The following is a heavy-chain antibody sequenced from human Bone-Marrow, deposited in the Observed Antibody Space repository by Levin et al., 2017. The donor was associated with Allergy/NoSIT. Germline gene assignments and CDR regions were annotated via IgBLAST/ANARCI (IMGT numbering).Heavy chain of an antibody. Sequence: GGSLRLSCAASGVTFSTSDMTWVRQAPGKGLEWVSSVSPAGGTTYADSVKGRFTSSRDNSKNTLYLQMNSLRAEDTAVYYCAKSIPYWYFDLWGRGTLVTVSS. CDR1: GVTFSTSD. V-gene: IGHV3-23*01. D-gene: IGHD3-3*02. CDR3: AKSIPYWYFDL. CDR2: VSPAGGTT. J-gene: IGHJ2*01.